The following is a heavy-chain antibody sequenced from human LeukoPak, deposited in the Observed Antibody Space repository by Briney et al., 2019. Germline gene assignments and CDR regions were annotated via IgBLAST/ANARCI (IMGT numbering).Heavy chain of an antibody. V-gene: IGHV1-69*02. CDR3: ASQRGDYGYDY. CDR2: IIPILGIA. Sequence: SVKVSCKASGGTFSSYTISWVRQAPGQGLEWMGRIIPILGIANYAQKFQGRVTITADKSTSTAYMGLSSLRSEDTAVYYCASQRGDYGYDYWGQGTLVTVSS. CDR1: GGTFSSYT. J-gene: IGHJ4*02. D-gene: IGHD4/OR15-4a*01.